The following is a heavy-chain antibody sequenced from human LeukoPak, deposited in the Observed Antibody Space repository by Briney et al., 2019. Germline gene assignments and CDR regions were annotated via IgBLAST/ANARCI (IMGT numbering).Heavy chain of an antibody. V-gene: IGHV3-64*01. CDR3: ARGGSTDVSAFDI. D-gene: IGHD3-10*02. CDR2: ISINGGRT. Sequence: GRSLSPSSAPSGFTLTRYAMHWVRRAPEKGLEYVSAISINGGRTSYANSVKGRFNISRDNSKPTLHLQMGCLRAEDMAVYYCARGGSTDVSAFDIWGQGTMVSVSS. CDR1: GFTLTRYA. J-gene: IGHJ3*02.